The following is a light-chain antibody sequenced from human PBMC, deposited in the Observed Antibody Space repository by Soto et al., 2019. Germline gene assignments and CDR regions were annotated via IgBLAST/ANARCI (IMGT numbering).Light chain of an antibody. CDR1: QSVSSSY. CDR3: QQYGSSPLT. CDR2: GAS. V-gene: IGKV3-20*01. J-gene: IGKJ4*01. Sequence: EIVLTQSPGTLSLSPGERATLSCRASQSVSSSYLAWYQQKPGQAPRLLIYGASSRATGIPDRFSGSGSGTDFTLTISRLEPQDFEVYYCQQYGSSPLTFGGGTKVKIK.